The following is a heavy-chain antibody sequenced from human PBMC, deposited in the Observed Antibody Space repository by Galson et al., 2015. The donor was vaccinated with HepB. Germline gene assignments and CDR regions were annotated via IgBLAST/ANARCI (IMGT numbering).Heavy chain of an antibody. J-gene: IGHJ3*02. CDR1: GFTFGSYA. CDR3: TTEGAAGLGNDAFDI. V-gene: IGHV3-30-3*01. Sequence: SLRLSCAGSGFTFGSYAMHWVRQAPGKGLDWVAFISYDGSNKCYTDSVKGRFTISRDNSKNTLYLQMNSLRAEDTAVYYCTTEGAAGLGNDAFDIWGQGTMVTVSS. CDR2: ISYDGSNK. D-gene: IGHD3-16*01.